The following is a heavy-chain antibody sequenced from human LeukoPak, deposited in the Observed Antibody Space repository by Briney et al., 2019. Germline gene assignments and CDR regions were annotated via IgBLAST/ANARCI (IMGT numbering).Heavy chain of an antibody. CDR1: GDSISSDDYY. CDR2: FSASGNT. Sequence: PSETLSLTCTVSGDSISSDDYYWSWIRQPAGKGLEWIGRFSASGNTNYNPSLKSRVTISVDTSKNQFSLKLSSVTAADTAVYYCATLTGGDDAFDIWGQGTMVTVSS. J-gene: IGHJ3*02. D-gene: IGHD4-23*01. CDR3: ATLTGGDDAFDI. V-gene: IGHV4-61*02.